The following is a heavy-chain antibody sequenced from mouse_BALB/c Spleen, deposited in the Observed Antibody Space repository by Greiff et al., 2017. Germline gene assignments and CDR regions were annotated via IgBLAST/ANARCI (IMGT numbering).Heavy chain of an antibody. CDR3: ARQRGLGYFDV. CDR1: GYTFTDYN. D-gene: IGHD3-1*01. CDR2: IYPYNGGT. V-gene: IGHV1S29*02. J-gene: IGHJ1*01. Sequence: VQLQQSGPELVKPGASVKISCKASGYTFTDYNMHWVKQSHGKSLEWIGYIYPYNGGTGYNQKFKSKATLTVDNSSSTAYMELRSLTSEDSAVYYCARQRGLGYFDVWGAGTTVTVSS.